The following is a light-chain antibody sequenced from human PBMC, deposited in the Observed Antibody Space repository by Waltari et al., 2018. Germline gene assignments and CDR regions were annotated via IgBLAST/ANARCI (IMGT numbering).Light chain of an antibody. Sequence: EIVFTQSPATLSLSPGERATLSCRASQSVSSYLAWYQQKPGQAPRLLIYDASTRATGIPARFSGSGSGTDFTLTISSLEPEDFAVYYCQQRSNWPLISFGQGTRLEIK. V-gene: IGKV3-11*01. J-gene: IGKJ5*01. CDR2: DAS. CDR1: QSVSSY. CDR3: QQRSNWPLIS.